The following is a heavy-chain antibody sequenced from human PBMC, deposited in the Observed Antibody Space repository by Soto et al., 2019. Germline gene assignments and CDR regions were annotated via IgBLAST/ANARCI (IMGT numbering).Heavy chain of an antibody. CDR3: AKEEWELYYFDY. D-gene: IGHD1-26*01. J-gene: IGHJ4*02. Sequence: GGSLRLSCAASGFTFSSYGMHWVRQAPGKGLEWVAVISYDGSNKYYADSVKGRFTISRDNAKNSLYLQMNSLRAEDTTLYYCAKEEWELYYFDYWGQGTLVTVSS. V-gene: IGHV3-30*18. CDR1: GFTFSSYG. CDR2: ISYDGSNK.